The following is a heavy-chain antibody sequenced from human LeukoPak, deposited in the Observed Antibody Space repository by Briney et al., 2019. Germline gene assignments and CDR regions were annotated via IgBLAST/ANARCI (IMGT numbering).Heavy chain of an antibody. V-gene: IGHV3-23*01. CDR3: AKGPNYEFWSGHDY. D-gene: IGHD3-3*01. J-gene: IGHJ4*02. CDR1: GFTFSSYA. Sequence: GGSLRLSCAASGFTFSSYAMSWVRQAPGKGLEWVSAISGSGDSTYYADSVKGRFTISRDNSKNTLYLQMNSLRAEDTAVYYCAKGPNYEFWSGHDYWGQGTLVTVSS. CDR2: ISGSGDST.